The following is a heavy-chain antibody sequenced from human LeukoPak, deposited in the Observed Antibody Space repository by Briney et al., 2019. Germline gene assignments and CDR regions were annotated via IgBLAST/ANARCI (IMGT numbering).Heavy chain of an antibody. CDR1: GGSISSYY. D-gene: IGHD2-15*01. V-gene: IGHV4-4*07. J-gene: IGHJ5*02. Sequence: SETLSLTCTVSGGSISSYYWNWIRQPAGKGLEWIGRIYSSGSTNYNPSLKSRVTMSVDTSKNQFSLKLSSVTAADTAVYYCARNPYCSGGSCYLNWFDPWGQGTLVTVSS. CDR2: IYSSGST. CDR3: ARNPYCSGGSCYLNWFDP.